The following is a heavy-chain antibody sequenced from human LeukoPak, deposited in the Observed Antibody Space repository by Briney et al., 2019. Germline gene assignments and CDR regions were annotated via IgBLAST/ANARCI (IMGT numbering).Heavy chain of an antibody. CDR1: GGSISSSSYY. Sequence: SETLSLTCTVSGGSISSSSYYWGWIRQPPGKGLEWIGSIYYSGSTYYNPSLKSRLTMSVDTAKRQFSLRLTSVTAADTAVYYCTRDSGTTGVVKFDPWARESWSPSPQ. V-gene: IGHV4-39*07. CDR2: IYYSGST. D-gene: IGHD4-23*01. CDR3: TRDSGTTGVVKFDP. J-gene: IGHJ5*02.